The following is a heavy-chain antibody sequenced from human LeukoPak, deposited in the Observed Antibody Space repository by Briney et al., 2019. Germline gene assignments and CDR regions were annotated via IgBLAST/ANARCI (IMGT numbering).Heavy chain of an antibody. Sequence: GASVKVSCKASGYTFTGYYMHWVRQAPGQGLEWMRWINPNSGVTNYAQKFQGRVTMTRDTSISTAYMELSRLRSDDTAVYYCAVAESGTYAVFDYWGQGTLVTVSS. V-gene: IGHV1-2*02. CDR1: GYTFTGYY. J-gene: IGHJ4*02. CDR3: AVAESGTYAVFDY. D-gene: IGHD1-26*01. CDR2: INPNSGVT.